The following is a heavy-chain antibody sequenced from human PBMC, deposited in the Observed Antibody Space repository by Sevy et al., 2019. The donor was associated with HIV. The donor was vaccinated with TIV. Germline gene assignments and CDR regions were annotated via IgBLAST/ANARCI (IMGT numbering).Heavy chain of an antibody. Sequence: GGSLRLSCAASGFTFSSYWMSWVRQAPGKGLEWVANIKQDGSEKYYVDSVKGRLTISRDNAKNSLYLQMNSLRAEDTAVYYCARGGSSGRRYYYYYYGMDVWGQGTTVTVSS. J-gene: IGHJ6*02. V-gene: IGHV3-7*01. CDR2: IKQDGSEK. CDR1: GFTFSSYW. D-gene: IGHD3-10*01. CDR3: ARGGSSGRRYYYYYYGMDV.